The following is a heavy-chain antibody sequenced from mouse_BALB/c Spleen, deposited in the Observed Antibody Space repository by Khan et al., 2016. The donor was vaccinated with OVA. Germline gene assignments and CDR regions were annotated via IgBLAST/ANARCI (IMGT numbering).Heavy chain of an antibody. CDR2: IYPVDGST. Sequence: QVQLQQSGPELVRPGASMKMSCKASGYTLTSYYIHWVKQRPGQGLEWIGWIYPVDGSTKYTEKFKGKSTLTADRSSSTAYLLLSSLTYEDSAVDFCARGYDGYLDYWGKGTTLTVSS. CDR1: GYTLTSYY. J-gene: IGHJ2*01. CDR3: ARGYDGYLDY. V-gene: IGHV1S56*01. D-gene: IGHD1-1*01.